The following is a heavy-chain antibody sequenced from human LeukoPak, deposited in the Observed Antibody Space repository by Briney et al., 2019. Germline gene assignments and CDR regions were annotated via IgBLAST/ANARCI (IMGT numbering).Heavy chain of an antibody. CDR2: IYGGGST. CDR1: GFTVSSNY. J-gene: IGHJ4*02. CDR3: ARHRGVITRDYFDY. D-gene: IGHD3-10*01. V-gene: IGHV3-66*04. Sequence: GGSLRLSCAASGFTVSSNYMSWVRQAPGKGLEWVSVIYGGGSTYYADSVKGRFTISRDNSKNTLYLQMNSLRAEDTAVYYCARHRGVITRDYFDYWGQGTLVTVSS.